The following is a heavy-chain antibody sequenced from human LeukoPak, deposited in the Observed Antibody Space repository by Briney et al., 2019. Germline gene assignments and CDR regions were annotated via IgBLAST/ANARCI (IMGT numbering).Heavy chain of an antibody. CDR2: IWYDGSNK. V-gene: IGHV3-33*01. CDR3: ARGVDYYENSGTIDY. Sequence: PGGSLRLSCTASGFTFSDYGMHWVRQPPGKGLEWVAIIWYDGSNKKYEDSVKGRFTISRDNSKNTLYLQMNSLRAEGTAVYYCARGVDYYENSGTIDYWGQGTLVTVSS. J-gene: IGHJ4*02. CDR1: GFTFSDYG. D-gene: IGHD3-22*01.